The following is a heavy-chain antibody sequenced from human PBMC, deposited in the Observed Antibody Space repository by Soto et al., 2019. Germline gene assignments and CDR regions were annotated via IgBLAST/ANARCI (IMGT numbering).Heavy chain of an antibody. V-gene: IGHV3-48*01. CDR3: ARDLNYGLFDY. CDR1: GFTFSSYS. CDR2: ISSSSSTI. J-gene: IGHJ4*02. Sequence: EVQLVESGGGLVQPGGSLRLSCAASGFTFSSYSMNWVRQAPGKGLEWVSYISSSSSTIYYADSVKGRFTISRDNAKNSLYLQMNSLSAEDTAVYYCARDLNYGLFDYCGQGTLVTVSS. D-gene: IGHD4-17*01.